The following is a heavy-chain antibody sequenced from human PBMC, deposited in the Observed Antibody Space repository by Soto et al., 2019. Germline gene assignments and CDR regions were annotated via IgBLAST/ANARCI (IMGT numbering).Heavy chain of an antibody. J-gene: IGHJ4*02. CDR3: ARGRYGDY. V-gene: IGHV1-18*01. D-gene: IGHD1-1*01. CDR1: RYTFTSYG. CDR2: ISAHNGNT. Sequence: QVHLVQSGAEVKKPGASVKVSCKASRYTFTSYGITWVRQAPGQGLEWMGWISAHNGNTDYAQKLQGRVIVTRDTSTSTTYMELRSLISDDTAVYYCARGRYGDYWGQGALVIVSS.